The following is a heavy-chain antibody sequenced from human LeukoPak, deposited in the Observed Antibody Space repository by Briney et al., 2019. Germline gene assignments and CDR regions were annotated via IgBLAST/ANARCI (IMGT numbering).Heavy chain of an antibody. Sequence: PSETLSLTCTVSGGSISSYYWSWIRQPPGKGLEWIGRISSSRSTNYNPSLKSRVTISVDTSKDQFSLKLSSVTAADTAVYFCARGPYSYDSSGAFDIWGQGTMVTVSS. J-gene: IGHJ3*02. CDR3: ARGPYSYDSSGAFDI. V-gene: IGHV4-4*08. CDR2: ISSSRST. CDR1: GGSISSYY. D-gene: IGHD3-22*01.